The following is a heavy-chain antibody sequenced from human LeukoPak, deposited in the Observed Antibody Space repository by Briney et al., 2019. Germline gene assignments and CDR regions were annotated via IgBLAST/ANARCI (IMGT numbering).Heavy chain of an antibody. CDR2: IYTSGST. D-gene: IGHD1-26*01. V-gene: IGHV4-4*08. J-gene: IGHJ3*02. Sequence: SETLSLTCTVSGGSISSYYWSWIRQPPGKVLEWIGRIYTSGSTNYNPSLKSRVTISVDTSKNQFSLKLSSVTAADTAVYYCAREVGAVGAFDIWGQGTMVTVSS. CDR1: GGSISSYY. CDR3: AREVGAVGAFDI.